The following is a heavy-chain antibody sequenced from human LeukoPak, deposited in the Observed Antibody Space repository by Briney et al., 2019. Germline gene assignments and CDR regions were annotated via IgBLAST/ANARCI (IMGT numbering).Heavy chain of an antibody. J-gene: IGHJ6*03. D-gene: IGHD2-15*01. Sequence: GGSLRLSCAASGFTVSSNYMSWVRQATGKGLEWASVIYSGGSTYYADSVKGRFTISRDNSKNTLYLQMNSLRAEDTAVYYCARSNRYCSGGSCYYYYYMDVWGKGTTVTISS. CDR1: GFTVSSNY. CDR3: ARSNRYCSGGSCYYYYYMDV. CDR2: IYSGGST. V-gene: IGHV3-66*01.